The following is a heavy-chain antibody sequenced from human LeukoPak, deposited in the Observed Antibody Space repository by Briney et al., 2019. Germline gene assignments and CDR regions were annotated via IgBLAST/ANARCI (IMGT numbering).Heavy chain of an antibody. CDR3: ARDSGIFQNKRYYYYGMDV. J-gene: IGHJ6*02. CDR2: IYTSGST. Sequence: PSETLSLTCPVSGGSLSSYYWSWIRQPAGKGLEWIGRIYTSGSTNYNPSLKSRVTMSVDTSKNQFSLKLSSVTAADTAVYYCARDSGIFQNKRYYYYGMDVWGQGTTVTVSS. CDR1: GGSLSSYY. D-gene: IGHD3-10*01. V-gene: IGHV4-4*07.